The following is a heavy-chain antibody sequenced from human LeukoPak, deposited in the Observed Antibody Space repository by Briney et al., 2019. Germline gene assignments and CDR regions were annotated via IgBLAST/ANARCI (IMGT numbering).Heavy chain of an antibody. D-gene: IGHD3-10*01. J-gene: IGHJ4*02. CDR1: GYTFTSYD. CDR3: ARGTGYYYGSGSYSHLDY. V-gene: IGHV1-8*01. Sequence: ASVKVSCKASGYTFTSYDINWVRQATGQGLEWMGWMNPNSGNTGYAQKFQGRVTMTRNTSISTAYMELSSLRSEDTAVYYCARGTGYYYGSGSYSHLDYWGQGTLVTVSS. CDR2: MNPNSGNT.